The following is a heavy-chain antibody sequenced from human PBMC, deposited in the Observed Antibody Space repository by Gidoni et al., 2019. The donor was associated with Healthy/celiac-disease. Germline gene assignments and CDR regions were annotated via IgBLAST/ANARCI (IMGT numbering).Heavy chain of an antibody. CDR3: TRDQHYYDSSGYYLFDY. D-gene: IGHD3-22*01. J-gene: IGHJ4*02. Sequence: EVQLVESGGGLVQPGRSLRLSCTVAGFTFGDYATGWDRQAPGNGLEWVGFMRSKAYGGTTEYAASVKGRFTISRDDSKSIAYLQMNSLKTEDTAVYYCTRDQHYYDSSGYYLFDYWGQGTLVTVSS. V-gene: IGHV3-49*04. CDR1: GFTFGDYA. CDR2: MRSKAYGGTT.